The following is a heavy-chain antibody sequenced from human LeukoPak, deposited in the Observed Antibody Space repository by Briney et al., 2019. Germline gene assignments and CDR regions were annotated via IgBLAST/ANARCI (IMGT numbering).Heavy chain of an antibody. CDR1: GFTFSSYA. D-gene: IGHD1-7*01. J-gene: IGHJ4*02. CDR2: ISSNGGST. CDR3: AREPRNYEIDY. Sequence: PGGSLRLSCAASGFTFSSYAMHWVRQAPGKGLEYVSAISSNGGSTYYANSVKGRFTISRDNSKNTLYLQMGSLRAEDMAVYYCAREPRNYEIDYWGQGTLVTVSS. V-gene: IGHV3-64*01.